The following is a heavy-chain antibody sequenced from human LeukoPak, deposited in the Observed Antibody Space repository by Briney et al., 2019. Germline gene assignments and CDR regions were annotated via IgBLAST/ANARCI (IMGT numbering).Heavy chain of an antibody. D-gene: IGHD2-2*01. CDR2: ISSSSSYI. Sequence: PGGSLRLSCAASGFTFSSYSMNWVRRAPGKGLEWVSSISSSSSYIYYADSVKGRFTISRDNAKNSLYLQMNSLRAEDTAVYYCAREGTVVVPAAIPNWFDPWGQGTLVTVSS. J-gene: IGHJ5*02. CDR3: AREGTVVVPAAIPNWFDP. V-gene: IGHV3-21*01. CDR1: GFTFSSYS.